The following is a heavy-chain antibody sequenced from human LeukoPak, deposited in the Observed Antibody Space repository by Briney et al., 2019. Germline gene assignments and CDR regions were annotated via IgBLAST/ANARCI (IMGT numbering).Heavy chain of an antibody. D-gene: IGHD6-19*01. CDR1: GFTFSTYW. Sequence: GGSLRLSCAASGFTFSTYWMSWVRQAPGKGLEWVANTKEDGGEEYYVDSAKGRFTISRDNAENSLYLQMNSLRAEDTAVYYCARRSVAGSLDYWGQGTLVTVSS. J-gene: IGHJ4*02. CDR2: TKEDGGEE. CDR3: ARRSVAGSLDY. V-gene: IGHV3-7*01.